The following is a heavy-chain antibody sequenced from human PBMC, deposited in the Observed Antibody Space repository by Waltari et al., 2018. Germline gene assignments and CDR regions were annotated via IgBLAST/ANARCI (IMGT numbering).Heavy chain of an antibody. J-gene: IGHJ5*02. CDR3: ARGDDYGDYLNWFDP. CDR1: GGSISSSSYY. Sequence: QLQLQESGPGLVKPSETLSLTCTVPGGSISSSSYYWGWIRQPPGKGLEWIGSIYYSGSTYYNPSLKSRVTISVDTSKNQFSLKLSSVTAADTAVYYCARGDDYGDYLNWFDPWGQGTLVTVSS. D-gene: IGHD4-17*01. V-gene: IGHV4-39*07. CDR2: IYYSGST.